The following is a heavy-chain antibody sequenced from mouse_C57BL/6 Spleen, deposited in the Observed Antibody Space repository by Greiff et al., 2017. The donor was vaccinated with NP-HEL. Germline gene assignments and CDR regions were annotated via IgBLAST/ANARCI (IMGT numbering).Heavy chain of an antibody. CDR2: INPNNGGT. D-gene: IGHD1-1*02. J-gene: IGHJ1*03. CDR1: GYTFTDYN. V-gene: IGHV1-18*01. CDR3: ARRGMAIYGKYFDV. Sequence: EVKVVESGPELVKPGASVKIPCKASGYTFTDYNMDWVKQSHGKSLEWIGDINPNNGGTIYNQKFKGKATLTVDKSSSTAYMELRSLTSEDTAVYYCARRGMAIYGKYFDVWGTGTTVTVSS.